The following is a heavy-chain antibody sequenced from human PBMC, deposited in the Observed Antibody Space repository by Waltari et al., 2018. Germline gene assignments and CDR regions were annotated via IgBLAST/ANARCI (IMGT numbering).Heavy chain of an antibody. J-gene: IGHJ5*02. Sequence: VQLVESGGGLVQPGGSLRLSCAASGFTFSSYAMHWVRQAPGKGLEWLAVISYDGSNKYYADSVKGRFTISRDNSKNTLYLQMNSLRAEDTAVYYCARGSETYSSGWYWFDPWGQGTLVTVSS. CDR3: ARGSETYSSGWYWFDP. V-gene: IGHV3-30-3*01. CDR2: ISYDGSNK. CDR1: GFTFSSYA. D-gene: IGHD6-19*01.